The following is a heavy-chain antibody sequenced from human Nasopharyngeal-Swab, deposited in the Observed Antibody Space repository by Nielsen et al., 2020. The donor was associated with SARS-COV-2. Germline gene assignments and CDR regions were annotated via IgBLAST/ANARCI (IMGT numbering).Heavy chain of an antibody. CDR1: GFTFSSYG. Sequence: GGSLRLSCAASGFTFSSYGMHWVRQASGKGLEWVGRIRSKANSYATAYAASVKGRFTISRDDSKNTAYLQMNSLKTEDTAVYYCTRLGMDSRTYYYYYGMDVWGQGTTVTVSS. CDR3: TRLGMDSRTYYYYYGMDV. D-gene: IGHD3-22*01. J-gene: IGHJ6*02. V-gene: IGHV3-73*01. CDR2: IRSKANSYAT.